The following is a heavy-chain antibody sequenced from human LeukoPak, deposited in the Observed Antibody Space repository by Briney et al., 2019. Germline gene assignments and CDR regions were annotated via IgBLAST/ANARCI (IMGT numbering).Heavy chain of an antibody. V-gene: IGHV1-2*02. CDR1: GYTFTGYY. CDR3: AREGSGYDYWAETFDP. CDR2: INPNSGGT. J-gene: IGHJ5*02. D-gene: IGHD5-12*01. Sequence: ASVKVSCKASGYTFTGYYMHWVRQAPGQGLEWMGWINPNSGGTNYAQKFQGRVTMTRDTSISTAYMELSRLRSDDTAVYYCAREGSGYDYWAETFDPWGQGTLVTVSS.